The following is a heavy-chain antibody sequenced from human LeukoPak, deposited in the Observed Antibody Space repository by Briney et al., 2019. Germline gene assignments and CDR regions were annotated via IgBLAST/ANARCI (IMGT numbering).Heavy chain of an antibody. D-gene: IGHD1-7*01. V-gene: IGHV4-34*01. CDR3: AREGLELLDY. J-gene: IGHJ4*02. CDR1: GGSFSGYY. CDR2: INHSGST. Sequence: SETLSLTCAVYGGSFSGYYWSWIRQPPGKGLEWIGEINHSGSTNYNPSLKSRVTISVDTSKNQFSLKLSSVTAADTAVYYCAREGLELLDYWGQGTLVTVSS.